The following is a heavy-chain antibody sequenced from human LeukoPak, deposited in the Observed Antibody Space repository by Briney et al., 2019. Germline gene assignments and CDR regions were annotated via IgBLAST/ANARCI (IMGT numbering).Heavy chain of an antibody. CDR1: GFTLSSYW. CDR3: ARGMVGAIKD. Sequence: PGGSLRLSCATSGFTLSSYWMTWIRQAPGKGLEWVSYISSSGSTIYYADSVKGRFTISRDNAKNSLYLQMNSLRAEDTAVYYCARGMVGAIKDWGQGTLVTVSS. D-gene: IGHD1-26*01. CDR2: ISSSGSTI. J-gene: IGHJ4*02. V-gene: IGHV3-48*03.